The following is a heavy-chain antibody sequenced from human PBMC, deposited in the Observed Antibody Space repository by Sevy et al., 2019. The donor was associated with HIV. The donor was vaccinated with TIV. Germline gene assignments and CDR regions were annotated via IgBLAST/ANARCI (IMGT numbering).Heavy chain of an antibody. CDR1: GGSISSSSYY. CDR3: ARHDRAAHAFDI. V-gene: IGHV4-39*01. Sequence: WETLSLTCTVSGGSISSSSYYWGWIRQPPEKGLEWIGRIYYSGSTYYNPSLKSRVTISVDTSKNQFSLKLSSMTAADTAVYYCARHDRAAHAFDIWGQGTMVTVSS. CDR2: IYYSGST. D-gene: IGHD6-6*01. J-gene: IGHJ3*02.